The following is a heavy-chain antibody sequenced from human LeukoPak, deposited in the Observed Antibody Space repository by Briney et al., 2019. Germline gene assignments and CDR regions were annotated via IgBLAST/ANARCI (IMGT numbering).Heavy chain of an antibody. Sequence: ASVKVSCKASGYTFTSYGISWVRQAPGQGLEWMGWISAYNGKTNYAQKLQGRVTITTDTSTSTAYMELRTLRSDDTAVYYCARTAVYYDSSGYYHYFDYWGQGTLVTVSS. D-gene: IGHD3-22*01. CDR1: GYTFTSYG. CDR2: ISAYNGKT. J-gene: IGHJ4*02. CDR3: ARTAVYYDSSGYYHYFDY. V-gene: IGHV1-18*01.